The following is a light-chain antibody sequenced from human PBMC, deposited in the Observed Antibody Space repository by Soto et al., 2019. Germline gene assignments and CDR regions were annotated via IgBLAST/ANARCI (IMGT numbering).Light chain of an antibody. V-gene: IGLV2-14*01. CDR3: SSYTSSSTLVV. CDR2: DVS. J-gene: IGLJ2*01. CDR1: SSDVGNYNY. Sequence: QSALTRPASVSGSPGQSITISCTGTSSDVGNYNYVSWYQQHPDKAPKLMIYDVSNRPSGVSNRFSGSKSGNTASLTISGLQAEDEADYYCSSYTSSSTLVVFGGGTKLTVL.